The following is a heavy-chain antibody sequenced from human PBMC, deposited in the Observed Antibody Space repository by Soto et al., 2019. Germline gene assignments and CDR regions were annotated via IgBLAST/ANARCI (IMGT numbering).Heavy chain of an antibody. D-gene: IGHD1-1*01. CDR3: AKGNLYYYGMDV. CDR2: ISYDGSNK. Sequence: QVQLVESGGGVVQPGRSLRLSCAASGFTFSSYAMHWVRQAPGKGLEWVAVISYDGSNKYYADSVKGRFTISRDNSKNTLYLQMNSLRAEDTAVYYWAKGNLYYYGMDVWGQGTTVTVSS. V-gene: IGHV3-30-3*01. J-gene: IGHJ6*02. CDR1: GFTFSSYA.